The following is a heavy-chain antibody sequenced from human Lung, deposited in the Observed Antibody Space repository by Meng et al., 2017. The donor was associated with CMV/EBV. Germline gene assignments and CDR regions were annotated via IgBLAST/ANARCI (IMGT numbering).Heavy chain of an antibody. D-gene: IGHD4-17*01. CDR3: ARVRSRDYGDFYAHFDY. J-gene: IGHJ4*02. CDR2: IIPIFGTA. CDR1: GTFRSYA. V-gene: IGHV1-69*05. Sequence: GTFRSYAISWVRQDPGKGLEWMGGIIPIFGTANYAKKFQGRVTITTDESTSTAYMELSSLRSEDTAVYYCARVRSRDYGDFYAHFDYWGQGTLVTVSS.